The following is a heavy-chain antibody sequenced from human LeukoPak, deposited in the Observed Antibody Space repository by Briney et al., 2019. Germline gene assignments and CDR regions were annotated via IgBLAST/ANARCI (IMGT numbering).Heavy chain of an antibody. Sequence: VASLKVSCKASGYTFTSYGISWVRQAPGQGLEWMGWISAYNGNTNYAQKLQGRVTMTTDTSTSTAYMELRSLRSDDTAVYYCARDHIAVAGNAAFDIWGQGTMVTASS. J-gene: IGHJ3*02. D-gene: IGHD6-19*01. CDR1: GYTFTSYG. CDR3: ARDHIAVAGNAAFDI. V-gene: IGHV1-18*01. CDR2: ISAYNGNT.